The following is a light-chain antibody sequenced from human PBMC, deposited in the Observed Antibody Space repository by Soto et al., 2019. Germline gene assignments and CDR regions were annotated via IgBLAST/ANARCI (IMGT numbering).Light chain of an antibody. V-gene: IGKV3-15*01. CDR2: GAS. CDR1: QNIFSSN. Sequence: EIVLTQSPDTVSVSPGERVTLSCRASQNIFSSNLAWYQQKPGQAPRLLIYGASTRATGIPARFSGSGSGTEFTLTISSLQSEDFAVYYCQQYNNWPRTFGQGTKVDI. CDR3: QQYNNWPRT. J-gene: IGKJ1*01.